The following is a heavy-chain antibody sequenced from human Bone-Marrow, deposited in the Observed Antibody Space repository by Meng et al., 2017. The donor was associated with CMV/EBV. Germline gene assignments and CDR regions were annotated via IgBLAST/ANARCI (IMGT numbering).Heavy chain of an antibody. J-gene: IGHJ4*02. CDR3: TTSTDIVGGFIGC. Sequence: SGFTLSYYYLDWVRQAPGTRLGLIGRSRNKATGYTTVYAAAVQGRFTVSRDESKNSFYLQMSSLKIDGTAVYCCTTSTDIVGGFIGCWGQGTLVTVSS. D-gene: IGHD1-26*01. V-gene: IGHV3-72*01. CDR1: GFTLSYYY. CDR2: SRNKATGYTT.